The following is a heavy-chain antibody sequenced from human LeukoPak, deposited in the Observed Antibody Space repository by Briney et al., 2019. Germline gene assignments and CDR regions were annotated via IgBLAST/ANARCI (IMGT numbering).Heavy chain of an antibody. J-gene: IGHJ4*02. V-gene: IGHV5-51*01. Sequence: GESLQIPCQGSGSSFTSYWIGWVRQLPGKGVEWMGIIYPGDSDNRDSPSFQGQVTISADKSISTAYLQWSSLKASDTAMYYCARVCSSTSCYFDYWGQGTLVTVSS. CDR1: GSSFTSYW. D-gene: IGHD2-2*01. CDR2: IYPGDSDN. CDR3: ARVCSSTSCYFDY.